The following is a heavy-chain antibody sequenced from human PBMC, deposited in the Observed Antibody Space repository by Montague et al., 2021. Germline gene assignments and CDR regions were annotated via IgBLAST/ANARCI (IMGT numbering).Heavy chain of an antibody. CDR2: TNHRGTT. Sequence: SETLSLTCDIYVDSFTDYYWGWIRQTPGKGLEWIGETNHRGTTKSNPSLKTRVSLSLDMSKSQLSLTLQSVTAADTAAYYCVAIKWERQTRNYFEQWGPGILVSVSS. J-gene: IGHJ4*02. D-gene: IGHD1-26*01. CDR3: VAIKWERQTRNYFEQ. V-gene: IGHV4-34*01. CDR1: VDSFTDYY.